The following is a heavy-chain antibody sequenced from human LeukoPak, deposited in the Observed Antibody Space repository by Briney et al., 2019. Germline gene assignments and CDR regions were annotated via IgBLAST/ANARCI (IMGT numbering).Heavy chain of an antibody. D-gene: IGHD3-10*01. CDR2: IYYSGST. Sequence: SQTPSLTCTVSGGSISSGGYYWSWIRQHPGKGLEWVGYIYYSGSTYYNPSLKSRVTISVDTSKNQFSLKLSSVTAADTAVYYCAREYGSGSYGPDYWGQGTLVTVSS. J-gene: IGHJ4*02. V-gene: IGHV4-31*03. CDR1: GGSISSGGYY. CDR3: AREYGSGSYGPDY.